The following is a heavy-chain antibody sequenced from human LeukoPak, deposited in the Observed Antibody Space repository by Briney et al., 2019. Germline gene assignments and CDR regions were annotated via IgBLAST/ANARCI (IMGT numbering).Heavy chain of an antibody. CDR2: MNPNSGNT. V-gene: IGHV1-8*01. D-gene: IGHD6-13*01. CDR3: ARFLNSYSSWFDP. J-gene: IGHJ5*02. Sequence: GASVKVSCEASGYTFTSYDINWVRQATGQGLEWMGWMNPNSGNTGYAQKFQGRVTMTRNTSISTAYMELSSLRSEDTAVYYCARFLNSYSSWFDPWGQGTLVTVSS. CDR1: GYTFTSYD.